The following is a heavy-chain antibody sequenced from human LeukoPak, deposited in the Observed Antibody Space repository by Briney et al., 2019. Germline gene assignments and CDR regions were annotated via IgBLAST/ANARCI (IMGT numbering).Heavy chain of an antibody. Sequence: GGSLRLSCAASGFTFSSYSMNWVRQAPGKGLEWVSSISSSSSYIYYADSVKGRFTISRDNAKNSLYLQMNSLRAEDTAVYYCARGYCSGGSCGDYWGQGTLVTVSS. CDR3: ARGYCSGGSCGDY. CDR2: ISSSSSYI. CDR1: GFTFSSYS. D-gene: IGHD2-15*01. V-gene: IGHV3-21*01. J-gene: IGHJ4*02.